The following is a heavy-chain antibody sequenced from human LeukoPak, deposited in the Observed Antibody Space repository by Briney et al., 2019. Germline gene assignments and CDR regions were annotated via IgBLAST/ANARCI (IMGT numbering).Heavy chain of an antibody. CDR1: GGSISYYY. CDR3: AQDRFSFVH. J-gene: IGHJ1*01. Sequence: SETLSLTCSVSGGSISYYYWSCIRQFPGKGLEWIGYISDGESPDYNPSLQSRVTIYVDSSKNQFFLNLTSVTAADTAVYYCAQDRFSFVHWGQGTLVTVSS. V-gene: IGHV4-59*01. CDR2: ISDGESP. D-gene: IGHD2-2*01.